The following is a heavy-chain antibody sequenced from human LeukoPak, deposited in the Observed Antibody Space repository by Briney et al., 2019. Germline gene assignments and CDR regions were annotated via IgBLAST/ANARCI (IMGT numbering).Heavy chain of an antibody. Sequence: ASVKVSCKASGYTFTSYYMHWVRQAPGQGLEWMGIINPSGGSTSYAQKFQGRVTMTRDTSTSTVYMELSSLRSEDTAVYYCARGGVVVPAAISNWFDPWAREPWSPSPQ. CDR3: ARGGVVVPAAISNWFDP. J-gene: IGHJ5*02. CDR1: GYTFTSYY. D-gene: IGHD2-2*02. CDR2: INPSGGST. V-gene: IGHV1-46*01.